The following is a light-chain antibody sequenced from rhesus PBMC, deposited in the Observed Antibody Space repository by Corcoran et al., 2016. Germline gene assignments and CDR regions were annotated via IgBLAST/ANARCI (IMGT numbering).Light chain of an antibody. CDR2: AAS. CDR1: ENVNNY. V-gene: IGKV1-74*01. J-gene: IGKJ4*01. CDR3: QHSYGTPLT. Sequence: DIQMTQSPSSLSASVGDRVTITCRASENVNNYLPWFQQKPGNAPKLLIYAASTLQSGVPSRFSGSGSGTDYTFTISSLQPEDVATYYCQHSYGTPLTFGGGTKVEIK.